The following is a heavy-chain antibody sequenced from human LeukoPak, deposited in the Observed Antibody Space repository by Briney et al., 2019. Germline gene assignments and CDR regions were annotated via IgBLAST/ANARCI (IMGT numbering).Heavy chain of an antibody. CDR1: GGSISSYY. J-gene: IGHJ6*03. D-gene: IGHD3-10*01. V-gene: IGHV4-59*01. CDR2: IHYSGST. CDR3: ARVEEGYGSGRRENYYYYYMDV. Sequence: SETLSLTCTVSGGSISSYYWSWIRQPPGKGREGMGYIHYSGSTNYNPSLKSRVTISVDTSKKQFSLKLSSGTAADTAVYYCARVEEGYGSGRRENYYYYYMDVWGKGTTVTISS.